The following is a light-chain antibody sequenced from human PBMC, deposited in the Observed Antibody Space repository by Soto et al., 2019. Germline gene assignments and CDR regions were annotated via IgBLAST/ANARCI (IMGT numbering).Light chain of an antibody. CDR1: SGHSSYA. J-gene: IGLJ2*01. CDR2: LHSDRSH. V-gene: IGLV4-69*01. Sequence: QPVLTQSPSASASLGASVKLTCTLSSGHSSYAIAWHQQQPEKGPRYLIKLHSDRSHNKGDGIPDRFSGSSSGAERYLTISRLQSEDEADYYCQTWGTGILVFGGGTKLTVL. CDR3: QTWGTGILV.